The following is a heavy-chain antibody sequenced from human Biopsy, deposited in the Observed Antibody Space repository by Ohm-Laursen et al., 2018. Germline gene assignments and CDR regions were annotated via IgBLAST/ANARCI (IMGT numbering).Heavy chain of an antibody. CDR2: INPKSGGT. J-gene: IGHJ4*02. CDR1: GYTLTDIS. D-gene: IGHD1-26*01. V-gene: IGHV1-2*02. CDR3: ARWETTLGRSLDS. Sequence: ASVKVSCKVSGYTLTDISTHWVRQAPGQGLEWMGWINPKSGGTHYLEKFRGRVTMTSDTSTGTAYMELTSLTSDDTAVYFCARWETTLGRSLDSWGQGTLVAVSS.